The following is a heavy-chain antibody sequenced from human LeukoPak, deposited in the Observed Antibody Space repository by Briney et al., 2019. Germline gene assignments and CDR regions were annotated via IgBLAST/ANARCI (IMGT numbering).Heavy chain of an antibody. CDR2: VYPGDSDT. CDR1: GYNFTNYW. D-gene: IGHD3-22*01. CDR3: ARSFTTPYYYDSSGYLPGDY. J-gene: IGHJ4*02. V-gene: IGHV5-51*01. Sequence: GESLKISCKGSGYNFTNYWIGWVRQMAGKGLEWMGIVYPGDSDTRYSLSFEGQMTISADKSISTAYLQWSSLKASDTAMYYCARSFTTPYYYDSSGYLPGDYWGQGTLVTVSS.